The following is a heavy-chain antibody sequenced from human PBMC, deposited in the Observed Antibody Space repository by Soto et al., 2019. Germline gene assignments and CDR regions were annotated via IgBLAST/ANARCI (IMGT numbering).Heavy chain of an antibody. CDR3: AREGGESWYFDL. CDR1: GFTFSSYA. V-gene: IGHV3-64*02. J-gene: IGHJ2*01. D-gene: IGHD3-16*01. Sequence: EVQLVESGEGLVQPGGSLRLSCAASGFTFSSYAMHWVRQAPGKGLEYVSAISSNGGSTYYADSVKGRFTISRDNSKNTLYLQMGGLRAEDMAVYYCAREGGESWYFDLWGRGTLVTVSS. CDR2: ISSNGGST.